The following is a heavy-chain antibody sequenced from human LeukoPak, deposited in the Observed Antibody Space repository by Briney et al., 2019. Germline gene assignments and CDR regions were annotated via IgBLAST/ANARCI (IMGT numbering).Heavy chain of an antibody. CDR2: ISVYDGHT. Sequence: ASVKVSCKAAGYTLTSYDISWVRQAPGQGLEWMGWISVYDGHTNYAQKLQGRVTMTTDTSTSTAYMELRSLRSDDTAVYYCARDPITATGTRYFDYWGQGTLVTVSS. D-gene: IGHD6-13*01. V-gene: IGHV1-18*01. CDR1: GYTLTSYD. J-gene: IGHJ4*02. CDR3: ARDPITATGTRYFDY.